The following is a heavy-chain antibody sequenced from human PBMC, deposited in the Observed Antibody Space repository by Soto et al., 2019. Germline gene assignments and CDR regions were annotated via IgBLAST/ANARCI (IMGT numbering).Heavy chain of an antibody. V-gene: IGHV3-48*03. D-gene: IGHD3-10*01. CDR1: GFTFSSYE. J-gene: IGHJ4*02. CDR2: ISSSGSTI. CDR3: ASQTVWFGELSLDY. Sequence: PGGVLRLSCAASGFTFSSYEMNWVRQAPGKGLEWVSYISSSGSTIYYADSVKGRFTISRDNAKNSLYLQMNSLRAEDTAVYYCASQTVWFGELSLDYWGQGTLVTVSS.